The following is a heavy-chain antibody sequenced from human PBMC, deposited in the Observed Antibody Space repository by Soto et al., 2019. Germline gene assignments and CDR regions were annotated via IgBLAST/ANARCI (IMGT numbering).Heavy chain of an antibody. J-gene: IGHJ4*02. V-gene: IGHV1-69*06. CDR1: GDTFSNYV. CDR2: IIPISGAA. D-gene: IGHD1-7*01. Sequence: SVKVSCKASGDTFSNYVVNWVRQAPGQGLEWMGRIIPISGAANYAQKFQGRVTITADKSTSTSYMELSSLRSEDTAVYYCARDMTRTVVPYFDFWGQGTLVTVSS. CDR3: ARDMTRTVVPYFDF.